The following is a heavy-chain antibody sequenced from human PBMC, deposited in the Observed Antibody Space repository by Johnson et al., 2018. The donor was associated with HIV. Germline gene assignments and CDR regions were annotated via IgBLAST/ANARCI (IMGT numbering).Heavy chain of an antibody. Sequence: QVQLVESGGGVVQPGRSLRLSCAASGFTFNSYAMHWVRQAPGKGLEWVAVISYDGSNKYYADSVKGRFTISRDNSKNTLYLQMNSLRAEDTAVYYCAKDFYVVYDWGSALDVWGQGTMVTVSS. V-gene: IGHV3-30*04. J-gene: IGHJ3*01. D-gene: IGHD5/OR15-5a*01. CDR1: GFTFNSYA. CDR2: ISYDGSNK. CDR3: AKDFYVVYDWGSALDV.